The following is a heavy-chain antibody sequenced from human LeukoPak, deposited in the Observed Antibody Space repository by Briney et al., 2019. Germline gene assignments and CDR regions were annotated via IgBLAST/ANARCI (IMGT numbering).Heavy chain of an antibody. CDR2: IRYDGSSK. Sequence: GSLRLSCAASGFTFSSYGMHWVRQAPGKGLEWVAFIRYDGSSKYYADSVKGRFTISRDNSKNTLYLQMNSLRAEDTAVYYCAKDPARRVATMVDYWGQGTLVTVSS. D-gene: IGHD5-12*01. CDR3: AKDPARRVATMVDY. CDR1: GFTFSSYG. V-gene: IGHV3-30*02. J-gene: IGHJ4*02.